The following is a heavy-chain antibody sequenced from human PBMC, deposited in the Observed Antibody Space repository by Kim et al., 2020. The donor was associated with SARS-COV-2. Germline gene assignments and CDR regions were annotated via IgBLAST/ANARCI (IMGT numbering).Heavy chain of an antibody. J-gene: IGHJ4*02. D-gene: IGHD6-13*01. CDR2: INHSGST. Sequence: SETLSLTCAVYGGSFSGYYWSWIRQPPGKGLEWIGEINHSGSTNYNPSLKSRVTISVDTSKNQFSLKLSSVTAADTAVYYCARSGQLATFDYWGQGTLVTVSS. CDR1: GGSFSGYY. V-gene: IGHV4-34*01. CDR3: ARSGQLATFDY.